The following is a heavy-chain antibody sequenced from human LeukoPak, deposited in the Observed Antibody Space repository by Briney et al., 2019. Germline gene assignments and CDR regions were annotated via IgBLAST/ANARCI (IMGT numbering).Heavy chain of an antibody. CDR1: GFTFSSYW. D-gene: IGHD1-26*01. V-gene: IGHV3-7*03. Sequence: GGSLRLSCAASGFTFSSYWMSWVRQAPGKGLEWVANIKQGGSEKYYVASVKGRFTISRDNAKNSLYLQMNSLRAEDTAVYYCARYSGSYEVNYYYYYGMDVWGQGTTVTVSS. J-gene: IGHJ6*02. CDR3: ARYSGSYEVNYYYYYGMDV. CDR2: IKQGGSEK.